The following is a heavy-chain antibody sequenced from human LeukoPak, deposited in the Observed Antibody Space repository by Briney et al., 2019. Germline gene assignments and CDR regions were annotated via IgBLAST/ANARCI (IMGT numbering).Heavy chain of an antibody. J-gene: IGHJ4*02. CDR3: GRSLTAAAGDY. CDR1: GCSFTSYW. V-gene: IGHV5-51*01. Sequence: GESPKIPCKGSGCSFTSYWIGWGRQIPGKGVDWMAIICPADSDIRYSPSFQGQVTISADKSISTSYLQWSSLESSDTAMCYWGRSLTAAAGDYWGQGTLVTVSS. CDR2: ICPADSDI. D-gene: IGHD6-25*01.